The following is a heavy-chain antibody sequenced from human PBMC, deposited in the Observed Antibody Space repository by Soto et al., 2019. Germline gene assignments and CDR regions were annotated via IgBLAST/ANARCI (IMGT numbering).Heavy chain of an antibody. CDR2: VSFDGSNK. J-gene: IGHJ5*02. Sequence: QVQLVESGGGVVQPGRSLRLSCAASGFTFSTHAMHWVRQAPGKGLECVAIVSFDGSNKYYADSVKGRFTISRDNSKNTLSLQMSGLTTEDTAFYDCARDQTGITTAGGGRIDRWGQGTLVTVSS. CDR1: GFTFSTHA. CDR3: ARDQTGITTAGGGRIDR. V-gene: IGHV3-30-3*01. D-gene: IGHD6-13*01.